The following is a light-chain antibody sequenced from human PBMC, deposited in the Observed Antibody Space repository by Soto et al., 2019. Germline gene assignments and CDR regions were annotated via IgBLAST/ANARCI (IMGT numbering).Light chain of an antibody. CDR1: QTIGSTY. CDR3: QQYGSSPS. Sequence: EIVLTQSPGTLSLSPGERASLSCRASQTIGSTYLAWYQQKPGQAPRPLIYGASSRATGIPDRFSGSGSGTDFTLTITRLEPEDSAMYYCQQYGSSPSFGGGTKVEIK. V-gene: IGKV3-20*01. J-gene: IGKJ4*01. CDR2: GAS.